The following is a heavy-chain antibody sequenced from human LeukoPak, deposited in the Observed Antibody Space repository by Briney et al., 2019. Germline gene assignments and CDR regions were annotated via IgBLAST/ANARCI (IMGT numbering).Heavy chain of an antibody. D-gene: IGHD4/OR15-4a*01. J-gene: IGHJ4*02. Sequence: GGSLRLSCAASGFTFDDYAMHWVRQAPGKGLEWVALISWEGDTTYYADSVRGRFTISRDNSKSSMYLQMNSLRTEDTAFYYCTRDTDYGPATNYFDSWGQGTLVSVSS. CDR1: GFTFDDYA. CDR3: TRDTDYGPATNYFDS. CDR2: ISWEGDTT. V-gene: IGHV3-43*01.